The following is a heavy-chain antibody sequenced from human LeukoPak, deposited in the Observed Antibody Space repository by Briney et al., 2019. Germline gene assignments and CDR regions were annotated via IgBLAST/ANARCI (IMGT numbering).Heavy chain of an antibody. CDR1: GGSISTNY. V-gene: IGHV4-59*01. D-gene: IGHD3-16*01. CDR3: ARVNDRGSSLDY. J-gene: IGHJ4*02. CDR2: ILYSGRN. Sequence: SVSLSLTCTVSGGSISTNYWSWIRQPPGKGLEWIGNILYSGRNNYNPSLRSRVTMSVDTSKNQFSLKLSSVTAADTAVYYCARVNDRGSSLDYWGQGALVTVS.